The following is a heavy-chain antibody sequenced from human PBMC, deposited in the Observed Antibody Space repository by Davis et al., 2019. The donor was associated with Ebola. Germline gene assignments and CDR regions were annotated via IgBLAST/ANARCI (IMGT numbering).Heavy chain of an antibody. V-gene: IGHV4-59*08. CDR1: GGSISSYY. CDR3: ARHDYDFWSGYYTGDWFDP. J-gene: IGHJ5*02. D-gene: IGHD3-3*01. Sequence: MPSETLSLTCTVSGGSISSYYWSWIRQPPGKGLEWIGYIYYSGSTNYNPSLKSRVTISVDTSKNQFSLKLRSVTAADTAVYYCARHDYDFWSGYYTGDWFDPWGQGTLVTVSS. CDR2: IYYSGST.